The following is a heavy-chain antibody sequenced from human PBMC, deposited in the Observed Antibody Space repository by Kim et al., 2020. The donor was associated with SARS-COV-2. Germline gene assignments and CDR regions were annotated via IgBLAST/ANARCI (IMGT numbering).Heavy chain of an antibody. CDR2: T. CDR3: ARAELGIPLRY. V-gene: IGHV3-53*04. Sequence: TYYADSVKGRFTISRHNSKNTLYLQMNSLRAEDTAVYYCARAELGIPLRYWGQGTLVTVSS. J-gene: IGHJ4*02. D-gene: IGHD7-27*01.